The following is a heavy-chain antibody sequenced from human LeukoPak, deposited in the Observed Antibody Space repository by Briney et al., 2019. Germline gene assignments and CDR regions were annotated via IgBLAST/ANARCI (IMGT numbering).Heavy chain of an antibody. Sequence: PGGSLRLSCAASGFTFSSYAMSWVRQAPGKGLEWVANIKQDGSEKYYVDSVKGRFTISRDNAKNSLYLQMNSLRAEDTAVYYCARDGDTIFGVVMVWGQGTPVTVSS. D-gene: IGHD3-3*01. CDR3: ARDGDTIFGVVMV. CDR1: GFTFSSYA. CDR2: IKQDGSEK. J-gene: IGHJ4*02. V-gene: IGHV3-7*01.